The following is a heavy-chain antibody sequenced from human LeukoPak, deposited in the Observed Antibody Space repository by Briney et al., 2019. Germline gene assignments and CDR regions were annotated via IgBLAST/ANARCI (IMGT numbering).Heavy chain of an antibody. Sequence: GGSLRHSCAASGFTFSGHAMTWVRQAPGKGLDWVSVISGSGTSTYYADSVKGRFTISRDNSKNTLNVQMNSLRAEDTAVYYCAKVRRDSSGSFFDYWGQGTLVTVSS. D-gene: IGHD3-10*01. V-gene: IGHV3-23*01. J-gene: IGHJ4*02. CDR3: AKVRRDSSGSFFDY. CDR1: GFTFSGHA. CDR2: ISGSGTST.